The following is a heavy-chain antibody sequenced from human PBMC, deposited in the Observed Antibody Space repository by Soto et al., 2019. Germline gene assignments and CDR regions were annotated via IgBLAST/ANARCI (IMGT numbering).Heavy chain of an antibody. Sequence: QVQLVESGGGVVQPGRSLRVSCAASGLTFTTYGMHWVRQAPGKGLEWVAFIQYDGFTIYYADSVRGRFTISRDNSKNTLYLKMNSLRDEDTAVYYCASEGGPQFPVTLDYWGQGTLVAVS. J-gene: IGHJ4*02. CDR1: GLTFTTYG. D-gene: IGHD3-16*01. CDR2: IQYDGFTI. V-gene: IGHV3-33*05. CDR3: ASEGGPQFPVTLDY.